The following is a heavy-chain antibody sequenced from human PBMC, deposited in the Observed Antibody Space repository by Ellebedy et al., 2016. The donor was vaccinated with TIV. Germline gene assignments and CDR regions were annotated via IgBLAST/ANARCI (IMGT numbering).Heavy chain of an antibody. CDR3: ARDLDKSSGWYGGAAY. J-gene: IGHJ4*02. Sequence: GESLKISCAASGFTFSSYTIHWVRQAPGKGLEWVAFTASDGNNKFYADSVKGRFTISRDNSMTTLYLEMNSLRAEDTAVYYCARDLDKSSGWYGGAAYWGQGTLVTVSS. CDR2: TASDGNNK. CDR1: GFTFSSYT. D-gene: IGHD6-19*01. V-gene: IGHV3-30-3*01.